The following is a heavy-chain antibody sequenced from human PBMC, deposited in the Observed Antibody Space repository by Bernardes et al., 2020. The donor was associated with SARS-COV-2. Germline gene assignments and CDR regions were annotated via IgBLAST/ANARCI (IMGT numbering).Heavy chain of an antibody. J-gene: IGHJ4*02. V-gene: IGHV3-7*04. D-gene: IGHD3-22*01. CDR1: GFTFSRFW. CDR2: INQDGSED. Sequence: GGSLRLSCEVSGFTFSRFWMSWVRQAPGKGLEWVANINQDGSEDSYVDSVKGRFTISRDNAKNSLYLQMNSLRAEDTAVYYCARWRYFDSRGYYYHFDYWGQGTLVTVAS. CDR3: ARWRYFDSRGYYYHFDY.